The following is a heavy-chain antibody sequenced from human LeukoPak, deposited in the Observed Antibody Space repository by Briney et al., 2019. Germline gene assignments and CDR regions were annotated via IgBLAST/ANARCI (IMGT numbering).Heavy chain of an antibody. CDR2: ISGYNGNT. V-gene: IGHV1-18*01. Sequence: GASVKVSCKASGYTFTSYGISWVRQAPGQGLEWMGWISGYNGNTNYAQKLQGRVTMTTETSTSTAYMELRSLRSDDTAVYYCARESVIYCDSSGYYHLFDYWGQGTLVTVSS. CDR1: GYTFTSYG. D-gene: IGHD3-22*01. J-gene: IGHJ4*02. CDR3: ARESVIYCDSSGYYHLFDY.